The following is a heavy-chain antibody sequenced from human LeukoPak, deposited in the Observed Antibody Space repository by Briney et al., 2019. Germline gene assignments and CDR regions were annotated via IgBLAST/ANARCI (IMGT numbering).Heavy chain of an antibody. J-gene: IGHJ4*02. CDR2: INPNSGGT. V-gene: IGHV1-2*06. Sequence: GASVTVSCKASGYTFTGYYMHWVRQAPGQGLEWMGRINPNSGGTNYAQKFQGRVTMTRDTSISTAYMELSRLRSDDTAVYYCARDLAFSSSLVDYWGQGTLVTVSS. CDR3: ARDLAFSSSLVDY. D-gene: IGHD6-13*01. CDR1: GYTFTGYY.